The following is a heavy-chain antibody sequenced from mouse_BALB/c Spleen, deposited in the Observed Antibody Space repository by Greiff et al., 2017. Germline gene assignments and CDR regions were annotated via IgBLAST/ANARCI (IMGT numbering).Heavy chain of an antibody. CDR1: GYSITSDYA. V-gene: IGHV3-2*02. CDR2: ISYSGST. Sequence: EVKLQESGPGLVKPSQSLSLTCTVTGYSITSDYAWNWIRQFPGNKLEWMGYISYSGSTSYNPSLKSRISITRDTSKNQFFLQLNSVTTEDTATYYCARERDWDDFDYWGQGTTLTVSS. CDR3: ARERDWDDFDY. D-gene: IGHD4-1*01. J-gene: IGHJ2*01.